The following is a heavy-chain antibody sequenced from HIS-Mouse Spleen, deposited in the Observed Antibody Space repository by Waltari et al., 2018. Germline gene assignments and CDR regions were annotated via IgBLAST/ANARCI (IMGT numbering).Heavy chain of an antibody. CDR2: IDWDADK. CDR3: ARIAEGYSSGWYAFDY. CDR1: GFSLSTSGMC. Sequence: QVTLRESGPALVKPTQTLTLTCTFSGFSLSTSGMCVSWIRQPPGTALEWLARIDWDADKYYSTSLKTRLTISKDTSKNQVVLTMTNMDPVDTATYYCARIAEGYSSGWYAFDYWGQGTLVTVSS. D-gene: IGHD6-19*01. V-gene: IGHV2-70*15. J-gene: IGHJ4*02.